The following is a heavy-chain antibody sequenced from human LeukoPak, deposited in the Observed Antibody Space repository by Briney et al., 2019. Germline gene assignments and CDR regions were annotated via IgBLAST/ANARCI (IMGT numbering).Heavy chain of an antibody. J-gene: IGHJ4*02. Sequence: GGSLRLSCVASGFSLSGYWMYWVRQAPGKGLMYISRNNGDGSTTNYADVVKGRFTMSRDNVKNTLYLQMNSLRAEDTAVYYCAREGSSGSYPDYWGQGTLVTVSS. CDR3: AREGSSGSYPDY. CDR2: NNGDGSTT. V-gene: IGHV3-74*01. D-gene: IGHD3-10*01. CDR1: GFSLSGYW.